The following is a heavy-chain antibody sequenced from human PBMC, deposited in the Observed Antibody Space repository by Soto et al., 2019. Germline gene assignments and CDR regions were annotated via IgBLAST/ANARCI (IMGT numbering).Heavy chain of an antibody. Sequence: GGSLRLSCTASGFTFGEYAMSWFRQAPGKGLEWVGFIRSQAYGGTTEYAASVKGRFTISRDDSKSIAYLQMNSLKTEDTAVYYCTLSPTYYDILRCWGQGTLVTVSS. D-gene: IGHD3-9*01. V-gene: IGHV3-49*03. CDR1: GFTFGEYA. CDR3: TLSPTYYDILRC. CDR2: IRSQAYGGTT. J-gene: IGHJ4*02.